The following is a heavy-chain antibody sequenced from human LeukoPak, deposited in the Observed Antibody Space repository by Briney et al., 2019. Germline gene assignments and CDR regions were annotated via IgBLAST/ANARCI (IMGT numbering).Heavy chain of an antibody. CDR3: ARGYSSSWYVDP. Sequence: SETLSLTCTVSGGSLSSYYWSWIRQPPGKGLEWIGYIYYSGSTNYNPSLKSRVTISVDTSKNQFSLKLSSVTAADTAVYYCARGYSSSWYVDPWGQGTLVTVSS. CDR2: IYYSGST. D-gene: IGHD6-13*01. CDR1: GGSLSSYY. V-gene: IGHV4-59*01. J-gene: IGHJ5*02.